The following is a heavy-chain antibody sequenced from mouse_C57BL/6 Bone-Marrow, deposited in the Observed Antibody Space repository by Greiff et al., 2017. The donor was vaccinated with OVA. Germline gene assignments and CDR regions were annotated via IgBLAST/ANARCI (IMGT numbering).Heavy chain of an antibody. V-gene: IGHV2-2*01. J-gene: IGHJ4*01. CDR3: ARNKRGLRRGYAMDY. Sequence: QVHVKQSGPGLVQPSQSLSITCTVSGFSLTSYGVHWVRQSPGKGLEWLGVIWSGGSTDYNAAFISRLSISKDNSKSQVFFKMNSLQADDTAIYYCARNKRGLRRGYAMDYWGQGTSVTVSS. CDR1: GFSLTSYG. D-gene: IGHD2-4*01. CDR2: IWSGGST.